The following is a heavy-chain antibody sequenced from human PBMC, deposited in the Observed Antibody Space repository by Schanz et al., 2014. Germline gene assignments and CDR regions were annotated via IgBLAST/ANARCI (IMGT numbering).Heavy chain of an antibody. D-gene: IGHD1-26*01. Sequence: QVQLVQSGAEVKKPGASVKVSCKSSGYTFTDYHIHRVRQAPGQGLEWMGWIGGSDGNTNFAQKFQGRVTMTTDTSTSTVYMELRSLTSDDSAVYYCARDRDQWDGNYLDYWGQGTLVTVSS. CDR2: IGGSDGNT. J-gene: IGHJ4*02. CDR1: GYTFTDYH. CDR3: ARDRDQWDGNYLDY. V-gene: IGHV1-18*01.